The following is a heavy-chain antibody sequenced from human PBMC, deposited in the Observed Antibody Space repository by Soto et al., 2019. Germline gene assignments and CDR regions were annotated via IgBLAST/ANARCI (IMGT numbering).Heavy chain of an antibody. CDR1: GGSISSSSYY. CDR2: IYYSGST. CDR3: ARDPAGRIAARPLYYYYGMDV. Sequence: SETLSLTYTVSGGSISSSSYYWGWIRQPPGKGLEWIGSIYYSGSTYYNPSLKSRFTISVDTSKNEFSLKLSSVTAADTAVYYCARDPAGRIAARPLYYYYGMDVWGQGTTVTVSS. D-gene: IGHD6-6*01. V-gene: IGHV4-39*07. J-gene: IGHJ6*02.